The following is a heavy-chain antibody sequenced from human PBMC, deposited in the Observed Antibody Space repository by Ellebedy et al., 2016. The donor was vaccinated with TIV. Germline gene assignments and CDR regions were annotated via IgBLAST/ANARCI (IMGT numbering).Heavy chain of an antibody. Sequence: GGSLRLSCAASGFTFSSYAMSWVRQAPGKGLEWVSAISGSGGSTYYADSVKGRFTISRDNSKNTLYLQMNSLRAEDTAVYYCASFEYSSSYYYYGMDVWGQGTTVTVSS. V-gene: IGHV3-23*01. J-gene: IGHJ6*02. CDR3: ASFEYSSSYYYYGMDV. CDR2: ISGSGGST. CDR1: GFTFSSYA. D-gene: IGHD6-6*01.